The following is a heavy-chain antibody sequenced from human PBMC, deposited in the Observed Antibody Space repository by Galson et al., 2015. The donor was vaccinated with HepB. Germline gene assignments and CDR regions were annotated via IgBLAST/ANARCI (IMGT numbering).Heavy chain of an antibody. CDR2: IRSKAYGGTT. Sequence: SLRLSCAASGFPFGDYGMSWVRQAPGKGLEWVGLIRSKAYGGTTEYAASVKGRFTISRDDSKSIAYLQMTSLKTEDSAVYYCTRVAGSLSDFWSGNYYYGMDVWGQGTTVTVSS. J-gene: IGHJ6*02. CDR3: TRVAGSLSDFWSGNYYYGMDV. D-gene: IGHD3-3*01. V-gene: IGHV3-49*04. CDR1: GFPFGDYG.